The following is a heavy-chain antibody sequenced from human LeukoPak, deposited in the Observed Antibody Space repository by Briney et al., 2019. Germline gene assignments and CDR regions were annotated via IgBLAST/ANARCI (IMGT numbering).Heavy chain of an antibody. CDR3: ATTMVRGVIINGGNWFDP. CDR2: ISISGSII. CDR1: GFSFSGYE. J-gene: IGHJ5*02. Sequence: GGSLRLSCAASGFSFSGYEMNWVRQAPGKGLEWLSSISISGSIIYYADSVKGRFTISRDNAKNSLYLQMNSLRAEDTAVYYCATTMVRGVIINGGNWFDPWGQGTLVTVSS. D-gene: IGHD3-10*01. V-gene: IGHV3-48*03.